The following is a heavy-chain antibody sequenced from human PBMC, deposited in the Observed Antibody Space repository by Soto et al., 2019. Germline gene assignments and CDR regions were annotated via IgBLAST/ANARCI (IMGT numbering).Heavy chain of an antibody. CDR3: AKDIYGSNFDY. V-gene: IGHV3-30*18. CDR2: ISYDGSNK. CDR1: GLTFSIYG. D-gene: IGHD4-17*01. J-gene: IGHJ4*02. Sequence: QVQLVESGGGVVQPGRPLRLSCAASGLTFSIYGIHWVRRPPGKGLEWVAVISYDGSNKYYADSVKGRFTISRDNSKNTLYLQMNSLRAEDTAVYYCAKDIYGSNFDYWGQGTLVTVSS.